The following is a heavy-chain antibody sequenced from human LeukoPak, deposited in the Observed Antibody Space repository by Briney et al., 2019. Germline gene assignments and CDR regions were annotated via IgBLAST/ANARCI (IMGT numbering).Heavy chain of an antibody. D-gene: IGHD3-22*01. CDR1: GDSISSYY. V-gene: IGHV4-59*01. CDR2: IYYSGST. Sequence: SETLSLTCTVSGDSISSYYWSWIRQPPGKELEWIGYIYYSGSTNYNPSLKSRVTISIDTSKNQFSLNLIPVTAADTAVYYCARERYYYDSNGYPTYFDYWGQGTLVTVSS. CDR3: ARERYYYDSNGYPTYFDY. J-gene: IGHJ4*02.